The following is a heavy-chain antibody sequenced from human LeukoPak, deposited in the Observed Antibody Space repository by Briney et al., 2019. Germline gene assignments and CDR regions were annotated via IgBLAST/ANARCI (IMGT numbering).Heavy chain of an antibody. Sequence: PGGSLRLSCVGSGFSFNNYALSWVRQAPGKGLEWVSGISGSEDRTHYADSVKGRFTISRDNSKNTLYLQMNSLRAEDTAVYYCAKKIRDPFDYWGQGTLVTVSS. J-gene: IGHJ4*02. CDR1: GFSFNNYA. CDR3: AKKIRDPFDY. CDR2: ISGSEDRT. V-gene: IGHV3-23*01. D-gene: IGHD3-16*01.